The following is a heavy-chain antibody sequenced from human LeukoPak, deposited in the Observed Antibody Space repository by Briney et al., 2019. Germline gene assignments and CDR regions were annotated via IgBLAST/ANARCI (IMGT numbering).Heavy chain of an antibody. D-gene: IGHD5-24*01. Sequence: GGSLRLSCAASGFTFSSYGMHWVRQAPGKGLEWVAFIRYDGSNKYYADSVKGRFTISRDNSKNTLYLQMNSQRAEDTAVYYCAAEMATITKGDAFDIWGQGTMVTVSS. CDR2: IRYDGSNK. CDR3: AAEMATITKGDAFDI. J-gene: IGHJ3*02. V-gene: IGHV3-30*02. CDR1: GFTFSSYG.